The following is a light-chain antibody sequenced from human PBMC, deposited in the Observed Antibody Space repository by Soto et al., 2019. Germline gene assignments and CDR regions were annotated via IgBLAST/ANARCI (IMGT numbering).Light chain of an antibody. V-gene: IGKV1-5*03. CDR3: QQAASFPIT. Sequence: DIKMTQSPSTLSASVGDRVTITCRASQSVADWLAWYQQRPGEAPKLLIYLASKLESGVPPRFSATGVRTEFTLTINNLQPEDFATYYCQQAASFPITFGQGTRLEIK. CDR2: LAS. CDR1: QSVADW. J-gene: IGKJ5*01.